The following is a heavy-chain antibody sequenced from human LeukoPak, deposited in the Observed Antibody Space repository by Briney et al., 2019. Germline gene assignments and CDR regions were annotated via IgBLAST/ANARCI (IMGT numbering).Heavy chain of an antibody. CDR3: ARNYYDLNGYFSPFDS. Sequence: GGSLRLSCAASGFTFDNYTLHWVRQGPGRGLEWVSLISWNGGTRYYVDSVKGRFTISRDNSKNSLYLQMNSLRSEDTALYYCARNYYDLNGYFSPFDSWGQGTLVTVSS. D-gene: IGHD3-22*01. CDR1: GFTFDNYT. J-gene: IGHJ4*02. CDR2: ISWNGGTR. V-gene: IGHV3-43*01.